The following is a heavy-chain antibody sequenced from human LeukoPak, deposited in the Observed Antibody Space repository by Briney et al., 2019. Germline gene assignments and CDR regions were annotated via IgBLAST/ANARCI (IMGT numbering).Heavy chain of an antibody. Sequence: GASVKVSYKASGYPFTGYHVQWVRQAPGQGLEWVGRIYPDSGETIYAQKFQGRVTMTRDTSTSTAYMELCRLTSDATAVYYCAALGSRMKQRMDPWGQGTPVAVSS. CDR1: GYPFTGYH. J-gene: IGHJ5*02. D-gene: IGHD7-27*01. V-gene: IGHV1-2*02. CDR2: IYPDSGET. CDR3: AALGSRMKQRMDP.